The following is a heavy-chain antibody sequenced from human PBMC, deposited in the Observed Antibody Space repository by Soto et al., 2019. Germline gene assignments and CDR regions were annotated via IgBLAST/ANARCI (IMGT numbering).Heavy chain of an antibody. D-gene: IGHD2-15*01. V-gene: IGHV4-34*01. CDR3: ARGRHCSGGSCYQNWYFDL. Sequence: QVQLQQWGAGLLKPSETLSLTCAVYGGSFSGYYWSWIRQPPGKGLEWIGEINHSGSTNYNPSLKSRVTISVDTSKNPFSLKLSSVTAANTAVYYCARGRHCSGGSCYQNWYFDLWGRGTLVTVSS. CDR2: INHSGST. CDR1: GGSFSGYY. J-gene: IGHJ2*01.